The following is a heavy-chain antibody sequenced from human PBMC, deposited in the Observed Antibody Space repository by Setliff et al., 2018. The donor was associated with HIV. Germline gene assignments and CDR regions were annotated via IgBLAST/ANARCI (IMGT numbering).Heavy chain of an antibody. J-gene: IGHJ5*02. CDR1: GFTFSGST. D-gene: IGHD6-19*01. Sequence: GGSLRLSCAASGFTFSGSTIHWVRQASGKGLEWVGRIGSKANSYATAYAASVKGRFTTSREDSKNTAYLQMNSLRVEDTAVYFCVPQGPGPGSGWWRNWFDPWGQGTLVTVSS. V-gene: IGHV3-73*01. CDR3: VPQGPGPGSGWWRNWFDP. CDR2: IGSKANSYAT.